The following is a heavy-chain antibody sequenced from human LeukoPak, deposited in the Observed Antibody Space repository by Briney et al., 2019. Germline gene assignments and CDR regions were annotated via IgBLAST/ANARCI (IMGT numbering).Heavy chain of an antibody. CDR1: GYIFSSYW. Sequence: PGQSPKISCKGSGYIFSSYWIGWVRQMPGKGLEWMGIIYPTDTDTRYSPSFQGQVTISVDKSINTTFLQWSSLRASDTAMYYCVRHAASTGATRLDVWGQGTTVTDSS. CDR2: IYPTDTDT. CDR3: VRHAASTGATRLDV. V-gene: IGHV5-51*01. J-gene: IGHJ6*02. D-gene: IGHD1-7*01.